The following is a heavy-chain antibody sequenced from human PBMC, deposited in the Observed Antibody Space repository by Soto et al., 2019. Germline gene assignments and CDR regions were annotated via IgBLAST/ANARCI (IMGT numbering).Heavy chain of an antibody. CDR1: GFTFNSYG. J-gene: IGHJ6*02. CDR2: ISYDSTKT. V-gene: IGHV3-30*03. Sequence: VQLVESGGGVVQPGRSLRLSCAASGFTFNSYGMHWVRQGPGNGLEWVAFISYDSTKTYYADSVKGRFTISRDNSNSALYVQMNSLTGEDTAVYYCARTRSAWSAFHYYALDVWGQGTTVTVSS. D-gene: IGHD1-26*01. CDR3: ARTRSAWSAFHYYALDV.